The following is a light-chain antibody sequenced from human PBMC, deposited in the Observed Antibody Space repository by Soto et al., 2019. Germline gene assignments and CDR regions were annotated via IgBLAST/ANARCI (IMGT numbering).Light chain of an antibody. CDR3: AAWDDSLNGLV. CDR1: SSDVGGYNY. Sequence: QSALTQPRSVSGSPGQSVTISCTGTSSDVGGYNYVSWYQQHPGKAPKLMIYDVSKRPSGVPDRFSGSKSGNTASLTISGLQAEDEADYSCAAWDDSLNGLVFGTGTKLTVL. V-gene: IGLV2-11*01. J-gene: IGLJ1*01. CDR2: DVS.